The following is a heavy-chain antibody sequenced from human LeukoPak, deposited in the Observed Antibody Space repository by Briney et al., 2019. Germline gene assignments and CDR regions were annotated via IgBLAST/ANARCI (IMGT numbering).Heavy chain of an antibody. J-gene: IGHJ3*02. V-gene: IGHV3-49*03. Sequence: PGGSLRLSCTASGFTFGDYAMSWLRQAPGKGLEWVGFIRSKAYGGTTEYAASVKGRFTISRDDSKSIAYLQMNSLKTEDTAVYYCTRDLYPDAFDIWGQGTMVTVSS. CDR2: IRSKAYGGTT. CDR1: GFTFGDYA. CDR3: TRDLYPDAFDI. D-gene: IGHD2-15*01.